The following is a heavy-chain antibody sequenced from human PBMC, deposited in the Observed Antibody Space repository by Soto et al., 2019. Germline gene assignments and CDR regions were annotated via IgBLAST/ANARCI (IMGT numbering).Heavy chain of an antibody. Sequence: QVQLVQSGAEVKKPGSSVKVSCKTSGGTFSTYAISWVRQAPGQGLEWMGGIIPIFGTTNYAQKFQGRVTITADESTSTAYMELSSLRFVDTAVYYCARVSRDRNYRNYYGSESSVLKWFDPWGQGTLVTVSS. CDR2: IIPIFGTT. CDR3: ARVSRDRNYRNYYGSESSVLKWFDP. J-gene: IGHJ5*02. V-gene: IGHV1-69*01. D-gene: IGHD3-10*01. CDR1: GGTFSTYA.